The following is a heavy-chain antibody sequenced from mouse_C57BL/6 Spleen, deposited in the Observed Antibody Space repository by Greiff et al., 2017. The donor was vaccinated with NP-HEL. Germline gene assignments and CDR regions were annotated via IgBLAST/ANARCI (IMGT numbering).Heavy chain of an antibody. CDR3: TSYGQSFSWFAY. V-gene: IGHV1-15*01. CDR2: IDPETGGT. J-gene: IGHJ3*01. Sequence: VQLQQSGAELVRPGASVTLSCKASGYTFTDYEMHWVKQTPVHGLEWIGAIDPETGGTAYNQKFKGKAILTADKSSSTAYMELRSLTSEDSAVYYCTSYGQSFSWFAYWGQGTLVTVSA. D-gene: IGHD1-1*02. CDR1: GYTFTDYE.